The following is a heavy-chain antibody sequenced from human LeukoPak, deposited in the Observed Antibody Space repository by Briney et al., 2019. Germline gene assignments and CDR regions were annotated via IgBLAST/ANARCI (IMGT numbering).Heavy chain of an antibody. CDR1: GYTFTSYG. CDR2: IIPIFGTA. V-gene: IGHV1-69*05. Sequence: ASVKVSCKASGYTFTSYGISWVRQAPGQGLEWMGGIIPIFGTANYAQKFQGRVTITTDESTSTAYMELSSLRSEDTAVYYCASVPGGRSGSYYTFWGQGTLVTVSS. J-gene: IGHJ4*02. CDR3: ASVPGGRSGSYYTF. D-gene: IGHD3-10*01.